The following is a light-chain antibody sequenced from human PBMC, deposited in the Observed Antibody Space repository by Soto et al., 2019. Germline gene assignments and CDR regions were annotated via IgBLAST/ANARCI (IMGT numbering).Light chain of an antibody. CDR1: QSVLFSSNNKNY. J-gene: IGKJ4*01. CDR2: WAS. V-gene: IGKV4-1*01. Sequence: IVLTQSPDSLAVFLGERATINCKSSQSVLFSSNNKNYLAWYQQKAGQPPKLLFYWASTRESGVPDRFRGSGSGTDFTLTISSLQAEDVAVYYCQQYYTTPLTFGGGTNVEIK. CDR3: QQYYTTPLT.